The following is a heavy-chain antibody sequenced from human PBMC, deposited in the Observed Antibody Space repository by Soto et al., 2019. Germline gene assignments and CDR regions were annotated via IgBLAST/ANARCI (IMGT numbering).Heavy chain of an antibody. CDR1: GYTFTSYG. CDR2: ISAYNGNT. D-gene: IGHD6-13*01. V-gene: IGHV1-18*04. Sequence: QVQLVQSGAEVKKPGASVKVSCKASGYTFTSYGISWVRQAPGQGLEWMGWISAYNGNTNYAQKLQGRVTMTKDTSTSTAYMELRSLRSDDTAVYYCARASYSSSWYHHYYYGMDVWGQGTTVTVSS. CDR3: ARASYSSSWYHHYYYGMDV. J-gene: IGHJ6*02.